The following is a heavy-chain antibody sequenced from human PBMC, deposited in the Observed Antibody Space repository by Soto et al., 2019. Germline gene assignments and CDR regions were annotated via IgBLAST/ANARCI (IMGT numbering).Heavy chain of an antibody. CDR2: IKQDGSEK. Sequence: SLRLSCAASGFTFSSYWMSWVRQAPGKGLEWVANIKQDGSEKYYVDSVKGRFTISRDNAKNSLYLQMNSLRAEDTAVYYCARDRDEDFWSDMDVWGQGTTVTVSS. CDR1: GFTFSSYW. CDR3: ARDRDEDFWSDMDV. D-gene: IGHD3-3*01. J-gene: IGHJ6*02. V-gene: IGHV3-7*03.